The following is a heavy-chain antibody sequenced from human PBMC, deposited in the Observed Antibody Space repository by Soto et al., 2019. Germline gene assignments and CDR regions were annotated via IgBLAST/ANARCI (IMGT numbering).Heavy chain of an antibody. V-gene: IGHV3-33*01. CDR2: IWYDGSDK. CDR3: ARDRYPNYPPDAFDI. J-gene: IGHJ3*02. Sequence: GGSLRLSCAASGFTLSSNGMHWVRQAPGKGLEWVAFIWYDGSDKYYADSVKGRFTISRDSSKNTLYLQMNSLRAEDTAVYYCARDRYPNYPPDAFDIWGQGTTVTVSS. D-gene: IGHD4-4*01. CDR1: GFTLSSNG.